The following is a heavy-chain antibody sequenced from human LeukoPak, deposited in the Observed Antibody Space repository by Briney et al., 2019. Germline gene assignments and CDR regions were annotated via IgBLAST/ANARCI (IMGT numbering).Heavy chain of an antibody. J-gene: IGHJ4*02. V-gene: IGHV3-48*04. CDR2: ISSSSSTI. CDR3: ARDRGGSYSAIDY. D-gene: IGHD1-26*01. Sequence: TGGSLRLSCAASGFTFSSYSMNWVRQAPGKGLEWVSLISSSSSTIYYADSVKGRFTISRDNAKNSLYLQMNSLRAEDTAVYYCARDRGGSYSAIDYWGQGTLVTVSS. CDR1: GFTFSSYS.